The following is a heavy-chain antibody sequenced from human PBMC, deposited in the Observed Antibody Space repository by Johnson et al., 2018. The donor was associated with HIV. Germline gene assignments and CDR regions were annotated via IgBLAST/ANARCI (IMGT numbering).Heavy chain of an antibody. Sequence: EQLVESGGGLIQPGGSLRLSCAASGFTVSSNYMSWVRQAPGKGLEWVSGINWNGGSTGYADSVKGRFTISRDNAKNSLYLQMNSLRAEDTALYYYARDVVSSSNAFDIWGQGTMVTVSS. J-gene: IGHJ3*02. CDR2: INWNGGST. D-gene: IGHD6-6*01. CDR1: GFTVSSNY. V-gene: IGHV3-20*04. CDR3: ARDVVSSSNAFDI.